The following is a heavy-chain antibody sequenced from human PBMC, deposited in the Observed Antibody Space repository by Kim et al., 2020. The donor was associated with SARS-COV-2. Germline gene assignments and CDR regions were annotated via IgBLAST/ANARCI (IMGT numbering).Heavy chain of an antibody. CDR3: TRLVSLYYGMDV. CDR2: IRSKANSYAT. CDR1: GFTFSGSA. V-gene: IGHV3-73*01. J-gene: IGHJ6*02. Sequence: GGSLRLSCAASGFTFSGSAMHWVRQASGKGLEWVGRIRSKANSYATAYAASVKGRFTISRDDSKNTAYLQMNSLKTEDTAVYYCTRLVSLYYGMDVWGQGTTVTVSS.